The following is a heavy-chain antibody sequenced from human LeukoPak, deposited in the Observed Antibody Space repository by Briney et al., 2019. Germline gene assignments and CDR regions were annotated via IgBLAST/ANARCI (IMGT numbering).Heavy chain of an antibody. CDR2: IKSKTDGGTT. Sequence: GGSLRLSCAASGFTFSNAWMSWVRQAPGKGLEWVGRIKSKTDGGTTDYAAPVKGRFTISRDDSKDTLYLQMNSLKTEDTAVYYCTTVGTGYDYVWGSYRYLDYWGQGTLVTVSS. CDR1: GFTFSNAW. D-gene: IGHD3-16*02. V-gene: IGHV3-15*01. CDR3: TTVGTGYDYVWGSYRYLDY. J-gene: IGHJ4*02.